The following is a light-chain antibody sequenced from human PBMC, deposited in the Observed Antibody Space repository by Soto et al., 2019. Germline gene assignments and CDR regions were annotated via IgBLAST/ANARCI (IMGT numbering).Light chain of an antibody. CDR2: DVS. CDR3: FSYTGSGTFI. V-gene: IGLV2-14*01. Sequence: QSVLTQPASVSGSPGQSITISCVGTSSDIGDYNYVSWYQQHPGKVPKVIIFDVSNRPSGVSYRFSGTKSGNTASLTVSGLQAGDEAHFYCFSYTGSGTFIFGTGTKVTAL. J-gene: IGLJ1*01. CDR1: SSDIGDYNY.